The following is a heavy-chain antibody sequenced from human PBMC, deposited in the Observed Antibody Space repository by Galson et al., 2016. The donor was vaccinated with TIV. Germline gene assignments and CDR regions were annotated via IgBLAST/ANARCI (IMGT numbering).Heavy chain of an antibody. CDR1: GFRFTSYW. CDR3: GSCQYIEC. CDR2: IYPDDSNT. V-gene: IGHV5-51*03. J-gene: IGHJ1*01. D-gene: IGHD2-15*01. Sequence: QSGAEVKKPGESLRISCKCSGFRFTSYWIAWVRQMPGKGLEWMGLIYPDDSNTTYSPSFQGQATISVDKSITTAYLHWSGLKASDTAMYYCGSCQYIECWGQGTLVTVSS.